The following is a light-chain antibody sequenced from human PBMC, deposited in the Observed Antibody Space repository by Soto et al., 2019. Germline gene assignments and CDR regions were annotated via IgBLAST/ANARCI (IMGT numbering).Light chain of an antibody. V-gene: IGLV1-44*01. CDR2: NNN. Sequence: QSVLTQPPSASGTPGQRVTISCSGSSSNIGSNTVNWYQQLQGTAPKLLIYNNNQRPSGVPDRFSCSESGTSASLASSGLQSEDEADYYCAAWDDSLNGLVFGTGTKLTVL. CDR3: AAWDDSLNGLV. J-gene: IGLJ1*01. CDR1: SSNIGSNT.